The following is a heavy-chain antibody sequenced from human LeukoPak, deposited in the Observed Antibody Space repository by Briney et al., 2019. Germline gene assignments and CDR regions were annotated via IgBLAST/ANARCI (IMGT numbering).Heavy chain of an antibody. J-gene: IGHJ4*02. D-gene: IGHD3-22*01. V-gene: IGHV4-39*01. CDR2: IYYSGST. Sequence: SETLSLTCTVSGGSISSSSYYWGWIRQPPGKGLEWIGSIYYSGSTYYNPSLKSRVTISVDTSKNQFSLKLSSVTAADTAVYYCATHYYYDSSGYLLPLDYWGQGPLVTVSS. CDR1: GGSISSSSYY. CDR3: ATHYYYDSSGYLLPLDY.